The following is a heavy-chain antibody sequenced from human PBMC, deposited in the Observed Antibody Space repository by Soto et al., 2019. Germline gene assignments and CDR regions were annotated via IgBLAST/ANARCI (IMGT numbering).Heavy chain of an antibody. V-gene: IGHV1-2*04. CDR2: IKPNSGGT. CDR1: GYTFTGYY. D-gene: IGHD2-15*01. CDR3: AREDPAAGPKHGGFDI. J-gene: IGHJ3*02. Sequence: ASVKVSCKASGYTFTGYYMHWVRQAPGQGLEWMGWIKPNSGGTNYAQKFQGWVTMTRDTCNSTAYMELSRLRSDDTAVYYWAREDPAAGPKHGGFDIWGQGTMVTVSS.